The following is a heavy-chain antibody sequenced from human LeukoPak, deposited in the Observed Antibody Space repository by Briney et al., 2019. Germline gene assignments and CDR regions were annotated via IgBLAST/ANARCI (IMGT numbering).Heavy chain of an antibody. Sequence: PSQTLSLTCTVSGGSISSGDYYWSWIRQPPGKGLEWIGYIYYSGSTYYNPSLKTRATISVDTSKNQFSLKLNSVTAADTAVYYCARWGMIVVVRDAFDIWGQGTMVPVSS. D-gene: IGHD3-22*01. V-gene: IGHV4-30-4*01. CDR2: IYYSGST. CDR1: GGSISSGDYY. J-gene: IGHJ3*02. CDR3: ARWGMIVVVRDAFDI.